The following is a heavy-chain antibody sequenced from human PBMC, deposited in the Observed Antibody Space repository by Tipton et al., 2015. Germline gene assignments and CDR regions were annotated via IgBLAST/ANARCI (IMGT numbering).Heavy chain of an antibody. D-gene: IGHD2-21*01. CDR3: ARGAVRDGDSRKSTFDY. CDR2: IYYSGSA. CDR1: GGSISSGSYY. Sequence: TLSLTCTVSGGSISSGSYYWNWIRQHPAKGLEWIGYIYYSGSAHYNPSLKSRVTISVDTSKNQFSLKLSSVTAADTAVYYCARGAVRDGDSRKSTFDYWGQGTLVTVSS. J-gene: IGHJ4*02. V-gene: IGHV4-31*03.